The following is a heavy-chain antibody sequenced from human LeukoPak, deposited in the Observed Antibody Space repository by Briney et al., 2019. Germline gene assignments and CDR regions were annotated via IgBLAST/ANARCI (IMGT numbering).Heavy chain of an antibody. CDR3: ARGRKDYYDSSRYFDY. CDR2: INHSENT. D-gene: IGHD3-22*01. V-gene: IGHV4-34*01. CDR1: GGSFSGYY. Sequence: SETLSLTCAVYGGSFSGYYWSWIRQPPGKGLEWIGEINHSENTNYTPSLKSRVTISVDTSKNQFSLKLSSVTAADTAVYHCARGRKDYYDSSRYFDYWGQGTLVTVSS. J-gene: IGHJ4*02.